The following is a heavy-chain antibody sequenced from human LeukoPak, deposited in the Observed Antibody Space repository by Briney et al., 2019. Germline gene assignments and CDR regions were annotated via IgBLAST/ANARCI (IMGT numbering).Heavy chain of an antibody. CDR1: GFTFSNFA. CDR3: ARVGDNVSGNYYIGVYYYYMDV. J-gene: IGHJ6*03. V-gene: IGHV3-23*01. D-gene: IGHD3-10*01. CDR2: ISRSAGTT. Sequence: PGGSLRLSRAASGFTFSNFAMSWIRLAPGKGLEWVSAISRSAGTTYYADSVKGRFTISRDNSKNTLSLQMNSLRVEDTAVYYCARVGDNVSGNYYIGVYYYYMDVWGKGTTVTISS.